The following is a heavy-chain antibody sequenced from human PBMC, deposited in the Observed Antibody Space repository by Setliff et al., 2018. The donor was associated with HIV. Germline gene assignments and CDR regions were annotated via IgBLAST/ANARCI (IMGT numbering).Heavy chain of an antibody. D-gene: IGHD6-19*01. CDR1: GDTFTTYD. CDR2: MNTNSGNT. J-gene: IGHJ4*02. Sequence: ASVKVSCKASGDTFTTYDINWVRQATGQGPEWIGWMNTNSGNTGYAQKFQGRVTMTEDTSTDTAYMELSSLTSEDTAVYYCATDLISVSPGIAVAGRDHWGQGTLVTVSS. CDR3: ATDLISVSPGIAVAGRDH. V-gene: IGHV1-8*02.